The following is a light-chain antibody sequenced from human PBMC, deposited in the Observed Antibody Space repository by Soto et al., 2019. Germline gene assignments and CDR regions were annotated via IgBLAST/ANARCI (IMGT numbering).Light chain of an antibody. Sequence: EVVMTQSPATLSVFPGERVTLSCRASQSVSTSIAWYQQKPGQAPRLLIYSASTRATGIPARFSGSGSGTEFALPISSLQSEDFAVYYCQQYIHGYSFGQGTELEIK. J-gene: IGKJ2*01. CDR2: SAS. CDR3: QQYIHGYS. CDR1: QSVSTS. V-gene: IGKV3-15*01.